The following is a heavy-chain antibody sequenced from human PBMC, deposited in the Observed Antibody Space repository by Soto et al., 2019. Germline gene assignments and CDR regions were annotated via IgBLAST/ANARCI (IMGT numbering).Heavy chain of an antibody. J-gene: IGHJ3*02. Sequence: GGSLRLSCAASGFTFSSYSMNWVRQAPGKGLEWVSSISSSSSYIYYADSVKGRFTISRDNAKNSLYLQMNSLRAEDTALYYCAKAGIAVAGLANDAFDIWGQGTMVTVSS. V-gene: IGHV3-21*04. CDR3: AKAGIAVAGLANDAFDI. CDR1: GFTFSSYS. D-gene: IGHD6-19*01. CDR2: ISSSSSYI.